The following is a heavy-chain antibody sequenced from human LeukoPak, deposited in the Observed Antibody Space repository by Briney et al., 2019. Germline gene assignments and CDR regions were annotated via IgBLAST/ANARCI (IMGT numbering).Heavy chain of an antibody. D-gene: IGHD3-10*01. CDR3: ARGIFTMVRGVIHYYYGMDV. CDR1: GYTFTSYG. Sequence: ASVKVSCKASGYTFTSYGISWVRQAPGQGLEWTGWISAYNGNTNYAQKLQGRVTMTTDTSASTAYMELRSLRSDDTAVYYCARGIFTMVRGVIHYYYGMDVWGQGTTVTVSS. CDR2: ISAYNGNT. J-gene: IGHJ6*02. V-gene: IGHV1-18*01.